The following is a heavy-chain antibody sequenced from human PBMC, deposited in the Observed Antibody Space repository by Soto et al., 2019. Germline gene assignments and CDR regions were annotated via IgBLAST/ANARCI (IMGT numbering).Heavy chain of an antibody. CDR1: GFTFSSYG. CDR3: AKEWSYYYYYYYMDV. J-gene: IGHJ6*03. V-gene: IGHV3-30*18. D-gene: IGHD2-15*01. CDR2: ISYDGSNK. Sequence: QVQLVESGGGVVQPGRSLRLSCAASGFTFSSYGMHWVRQAPGKGLEWVAVISYDGSNKYYADCVKGRFTISRDNSKNALYLQINSLRAEDTAVYYCAKEWSYYYYYYYMDVWGKGTTVTVSS.